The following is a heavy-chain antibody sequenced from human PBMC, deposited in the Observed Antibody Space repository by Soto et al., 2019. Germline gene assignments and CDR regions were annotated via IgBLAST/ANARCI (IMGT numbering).Heavy chain of an antibody. J-gene: IGHJ6*02. CDR2: IYHSGST. D-gene: IGHD6-13*01. CDR1: GASVSSSNW. V-gene: IGHV4-4*02. Sequence: PSETLSLTCAVSGASVSSSNWWSWVRQPPGKGLEWIGEIYHSGSTNYNPSLKSRVTISVDKSKNQFSLKLSSVTAADTAVYYCASRPRRSRWYEDVWGQGTTVTVSS. CDR3: ASRPRRSRWYEDV.